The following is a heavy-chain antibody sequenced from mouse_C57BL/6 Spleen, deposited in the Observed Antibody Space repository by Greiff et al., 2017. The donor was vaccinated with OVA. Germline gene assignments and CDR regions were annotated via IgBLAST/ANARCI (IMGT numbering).Heavy chain of an antibody. CDR3: ARDYSNGYFDV. J-gene: IGHJ1*03. V-gene: IGHV1-19*01. Sequence: EVKLQESGPVLVKPGASVKMSCKASGYTFTDYYMNWVKQSHGKSLEWIGVINPYNGGTSYNQKFKGKATLTVDKSSSTAYMELNSLTSEDSAVYYCARDYSNGYFDVWGTGTTVTVSS. CDR2: INPYNGGT. D-gene: IGHD2-5*01. CDR1: GYTFTDYY.